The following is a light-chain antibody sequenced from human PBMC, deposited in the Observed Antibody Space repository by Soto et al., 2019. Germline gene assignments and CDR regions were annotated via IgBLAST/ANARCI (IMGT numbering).Light chain of an antibody. CDR2: GAS. Sequence: EIVLTQSPGTLSLSPGERATLSCMASQSVSNNYLAWYQQKPGQAPRLLIYGASNRATGIPDRFSGSASGTDFTLTISRLGPEDFAVYYCQQYGSSGTFGQGTKVDI. V-gene: IGKV3-20*01. CDR3: QQYGSSGT. CDR1: QSVSNNY. J-gene: IGKJ1*01.